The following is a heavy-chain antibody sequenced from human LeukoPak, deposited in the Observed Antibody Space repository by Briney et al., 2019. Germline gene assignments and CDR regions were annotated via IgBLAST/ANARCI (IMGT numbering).Heavy chain of an antibody. Sequence: SETLSLTCTVSVGSISSSYWSWIRQSPGKGPEWIAYIHSSGTSNYNPSLKSRVTISIDKSKNSLSLKLGSGTAGDTAVYYCTRGSTGQFDPLGQGTLVTVSS. CDR3: TRGSTGQFDP. CDR2: IHSSGTS. V-gene: IGHV4-4*09. J-gene: IGHJ5*02. CDR1: VGSISSSY. D-gene: IGHD2-2*01.